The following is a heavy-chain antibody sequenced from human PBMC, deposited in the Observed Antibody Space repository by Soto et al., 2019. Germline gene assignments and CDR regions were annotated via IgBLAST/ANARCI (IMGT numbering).Heavy chain of an antibody. V-gene: IGHV4-31*03. CDR2: IYYSGST. J-gene: IGHJ5*02. CDR3: ARHGSWYLSQNWFDP. CDR1: GASITNGGYY. Sequence: SETLSLTCSVSGASITNGGYYWTWIRQHPGKGLEWIGYIYYSGSTYYNPSLKSRVTISGDSSTNQISLKLASVTDADTAVYYCARHGSWYLSQNWFDPWGQGTLVTVSS. D-gene: IGHD6-13*01.